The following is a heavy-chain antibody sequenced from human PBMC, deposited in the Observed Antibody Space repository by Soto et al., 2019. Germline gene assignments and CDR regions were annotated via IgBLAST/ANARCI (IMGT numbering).Heavy chain of an antibody. CDR1: GFTFSSYA. CDR2: ISSNGGST. CDR3: VRATLIGRYSYGFWDF. J-gene: IGHJ6*02. D-gene: IGHD5-18*01. V-gene: IGHV3-64D*08. Sequence: GGSLRLSCSASGFTFSSYAMHWVRQAPGKGLEYVSAISSNGGSTYYADSVKGRFTISRDNSKNTLYLQMSSLRAEDTAVYYCVRATLIGRYSYGFWDFWGQGTTVTDSS.